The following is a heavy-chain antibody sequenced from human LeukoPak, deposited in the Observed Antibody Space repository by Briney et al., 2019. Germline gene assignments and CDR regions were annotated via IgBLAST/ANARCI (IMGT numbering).Heavy chain of an antibody. J-gene: IGHJ6*03. CDR2: IHYSGST. CDR3: ARASITYYYYYYMGV. Sequence: SETLSPTCTVSGGSITNYYWTWIRQPPGKGLEWIGYIHYSGSTNYNPSLKSRVTISVDTSKNQFSLKLSSVTAADTAVYYCARASITYYYYYYMGVWGKGTTVTVSS. V-gene: IGHV4-59*01. D-gene: IGHD1-14*01. CDR1: GGSITNYY.